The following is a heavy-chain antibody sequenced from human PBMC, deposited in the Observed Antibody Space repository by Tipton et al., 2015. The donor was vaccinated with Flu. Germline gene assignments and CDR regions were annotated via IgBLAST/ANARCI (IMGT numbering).Heavy chain of an antibody. CDR2: INPDGSST. CDR3: ARAIAGADSL. CDR1: GFIFSSYW. V-gene: IGHV3-74*01. J-gene: IGHJ4*02. D-gene: IGHD3-16*01. Sequence: SLRLSCAASGFIFSSYWMHWVRQAPGKGLVWVSRINPDGSSTSYADSVKGRFTISRDNAMNTLYLQMNSLRAEDTAVYYCARAIAGADSLWGQGTLVTVSS.